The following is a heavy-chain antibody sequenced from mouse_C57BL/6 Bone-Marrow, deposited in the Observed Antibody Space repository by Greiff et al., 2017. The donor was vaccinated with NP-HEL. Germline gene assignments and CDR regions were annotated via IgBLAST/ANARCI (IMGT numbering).Heavy chain of an antibody. J-gene: IGHJ3*01. CDR2: INYDGSST. V-gene: IGHV5-16*01. Sequence: EVMLVESEGGLVQPGSSMKLSCTASGFTFSDYYMAWVRQVPEKGLEWVANINYDGSSTYYLDSLKSRFIISRDNTKNILYLQMSTLKSEDTATYCCARDLLGFAYWGQGTLVTVSA. CDR1: GFTFSDYY. CDR3: ARDLLGFAY.